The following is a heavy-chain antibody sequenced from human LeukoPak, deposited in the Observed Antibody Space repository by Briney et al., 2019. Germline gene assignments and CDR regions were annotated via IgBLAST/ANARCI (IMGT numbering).Heavy chain of an antibody. CDR3: ATQGGLPFEY. Sequence: SPSETLSLTCTVSGGSISSSSYYWGWIRQPPGKGLEWIGSIYYSGSTYYNPSLKSRVTISVDTSKNQFSLRLTSVTAADTAVYYCATQGGLPFEYWGQGTLVTVSS. J-gene: IGHJ4*02. D-gene: IGHD1-26*01. CDR2: IYYSGST. V-gene: IGHV4-39*07. CDR1: GGSISSSSYY.